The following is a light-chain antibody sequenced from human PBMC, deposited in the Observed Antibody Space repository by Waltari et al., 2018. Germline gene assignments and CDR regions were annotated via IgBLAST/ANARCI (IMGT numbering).Light chain of an antibody. J-gene: IGKJ1*01. V-gene: IGKV2-28*01. CDR1: QSLLHRNGNNY. CDR2: LGS. CDR3: MQSLQTLWT. Sequence: DIVVTQSPLSLPVTPGETASISCRSSQSLLHRNGNNYFDWYLQKPGQSPQLLIYLGSNRASGVPGRFSGSCSGTYFTLRISRVEAEDVGVYYCMQSLQTLWTFGPGTKVEIK.